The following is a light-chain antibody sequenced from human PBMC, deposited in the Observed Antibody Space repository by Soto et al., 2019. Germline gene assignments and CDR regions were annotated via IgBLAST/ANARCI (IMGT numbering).Light chain of an antibody. J-gene: IGKJ1*01. CDR2: DAS. Sequence: EIGLTQSPGTLSLSPGERAPLSCRASQSVSSSYLAWYQQKPGQAPRLLVFDASKRPTGIPDRFSGSGSGTDFTLTISRLEPEDFGVYYCQQYGTSPPRTFGQGTKVDIK. CDR1: QSVSSSY. CDR3: QQYGTSPPRT. V-gene: IGKV3-20*01.